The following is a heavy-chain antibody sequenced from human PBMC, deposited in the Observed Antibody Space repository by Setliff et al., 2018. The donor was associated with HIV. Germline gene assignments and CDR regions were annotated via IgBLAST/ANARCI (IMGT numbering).Heavy chain of an antibody. Sequence: SVKVSCKASRGTFTSYTINWVRQAPGQGPEWMGGIIPILGTTKYPQKFQGRVSITADKSTSTAYMELSSLRSEDTAVYYCAREDYSSGWYETGYFDYWGQGTLVTVSS. J-gene: IGHJ4*02. CDR1: RGTFTSYT. V-gene: IGHV1-69*08. CDR2: IIPILGTT. D-gene: IGHD6-19*01. CDR3: AREDYSSGWYETGYFDY.